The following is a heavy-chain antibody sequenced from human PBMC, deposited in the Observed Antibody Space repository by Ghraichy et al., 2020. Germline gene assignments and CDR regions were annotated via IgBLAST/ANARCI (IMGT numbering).Heavy chain of an antibody. CDR3: ARGQITGTTKGYFDH. CDR2: INGNNGNT. J-gene: IGHJ4*02. CDR1: GYSFTSYG. V-gene: IGHV1-18*04. D-gene: IGHD1-7*01. Sequence: ASVKVSCKASGYSFTSYGISWVRQAPGQGLEWMGWINGNNGNTKYAQKVQGRVTMTTDTSTSTAYMELRSLISDDTAMYYCARGQITGTTKGYFDHWGQGTLVTVSS.